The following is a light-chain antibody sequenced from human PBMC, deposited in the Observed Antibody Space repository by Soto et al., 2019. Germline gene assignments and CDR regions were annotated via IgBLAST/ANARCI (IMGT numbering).Light chain of an antibody. Sequence: DIQMTQSPSYVSAFVGDRVTITCRASQSIETYLNWYQQKPGKAPHLLIYAASSLQSGVPIRFSGSGSGTDFTLTIGSLQPEDSATYYCQQSYSSPRTFGQGTRVEVK. J-gene: IGKJ1*01. CDR3: QQSYSSPRT. V-gene: IGKV1-39*01. CDR2: AAS. CDR1: QSIETY.